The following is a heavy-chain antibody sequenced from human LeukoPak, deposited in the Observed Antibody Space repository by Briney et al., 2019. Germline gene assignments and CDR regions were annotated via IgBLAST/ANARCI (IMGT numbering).Heavy chain of an antibody. Sequence: PSETLSLTCSVSGGSISGYYCSWIRQPPGGGLEWIGYIYRSGTTNYNPSLKSRITMSMDTSKNQFSLKLTSVTAADTAMYYCVRLVVDSRGIKEVAVENWGQGTLVTVSS. J-gene: IGHJ4*02. D-gene: IGHD2-21*01. V-gene: IGHV4-59*08. CDR2: IYRSGTT. CDR1: GGSISGYY. CDR3: VRLVVDSRGIKEVAVEN.